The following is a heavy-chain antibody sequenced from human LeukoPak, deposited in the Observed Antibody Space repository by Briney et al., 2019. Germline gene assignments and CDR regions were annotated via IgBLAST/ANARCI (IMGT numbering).Heavy chain of an antibody. CDR1: GGSISSSNW. Sequence: PSGTLSLTCAVSGGSISSSNWWSWVRQPPGKGLEWIGEIYHSGSTNYNPSLKSRVTISVDKSKNQFSLKLSSVTAADTAVYYCARERPYDFWSGYYSDGMDVWGQGTTVTVSS. J-gene: IGHJ6*02. CDR3: ARERPYDFWSGYYSDGMDV. CDR2: IYHSGST. D-gene: IGHD3-3*01. V-gene: IGHV4-4*02.